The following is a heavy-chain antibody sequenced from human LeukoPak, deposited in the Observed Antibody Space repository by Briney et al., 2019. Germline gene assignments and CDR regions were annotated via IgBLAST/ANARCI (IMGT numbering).Heavy chain of an antibody. CDR2: VKGDGRTT. V-gene: IGHV3-74*01. D-gene: IGHD5-18*01. Sequence: GGSLRLSCAASGLTFSDFWMHWVRQPPGKGLVWVALVKGDGRTTIYADSVKGRFTISRDNAKNTLYLQMNSLRADDSGVYYCATGHSYGYDYWGQGDLVTVSS. CDR1: GLTFSDFW. CDR3: ATGHSYGYDY. J-gene: IGHJ4*02.